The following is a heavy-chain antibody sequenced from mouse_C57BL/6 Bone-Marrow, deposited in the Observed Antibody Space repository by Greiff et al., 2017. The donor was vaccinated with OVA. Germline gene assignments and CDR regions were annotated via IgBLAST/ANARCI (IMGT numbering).Heavy chain of an antibody. J-gene: IGHJ2*01. V-gene: IGHV1-69*01. CDR2: IDPSDSYT. Sequence: QVQLQQPGAELVMPGASVKLSCKASGYTFTSYGMHWVKQRPGQGLEWIGEIDPSDSYTNYNQKFKGKSTLTVDKSSSTAYMQLSSLTSEDSAVYYYARGGHYDYFDYCGQGTTLTVSS. D-gene: IGHD1-2*01. CDR3: ARGGHYDYFDY. CDR1: GYTFTSYG.